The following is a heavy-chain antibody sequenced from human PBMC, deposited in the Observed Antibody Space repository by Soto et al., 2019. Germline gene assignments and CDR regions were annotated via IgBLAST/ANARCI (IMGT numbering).Heavy chain of an antibody. CDR1: GGSISGGGYS. CDR3: AHGDYVNDY. CDR2: IFHSGNT. J-gene: IGHJ4*02. D-gene: IGHD4-17*01. V-gene: IGHV4-30-2*01. Sequence: SETLSLTCAVSGGSISGGGYSWSWLRQPPGKGLEWIGEIFHSGNTNYNPSLKSRVTMSVDKSKIQLSLRLNFVTAADTAIYYCAHGDYVNDYWGQGTLVTVSS.